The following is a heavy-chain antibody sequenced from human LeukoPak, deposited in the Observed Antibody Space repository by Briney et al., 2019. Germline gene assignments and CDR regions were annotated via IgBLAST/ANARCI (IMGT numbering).Heavy chain of an antibody. V-gene: IGHV1-2*06. Sequence: ASVKVSCKASGYTFTGHYMHWVRQAPGQGLEWMGRINPKSGGTNYAQKFQGRVTMTRDTSISTAYMELSRLRSDDTAVYYCARPLAGRFDAFDIWGQGTMVTVSS. D-gene: IGHD6-13*01. CDR2: INPKSGGT. CDR1: GYTFTGHY. CDR3: ARPLAGRFDAFDI. J-gene: IGHJ3*02.